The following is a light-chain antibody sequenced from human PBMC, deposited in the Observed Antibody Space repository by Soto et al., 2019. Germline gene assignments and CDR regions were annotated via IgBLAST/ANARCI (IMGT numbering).Light chain of an antibody. Sequence: QSALTQPASVSGSPGQSITISCTGTSSDIGGFNFVSWYQHHPGYAPQLIIFEVTNRPSGVSSRFSASKSGNTASLTISGLQPEDEADYYCGSYTSTTTLVVFGGGTKLTVL. CDR2: EVT. CDR1: SSDIGGFNF. V-gene: IGLV2-14*01. J-gene: IGLJ2*01. CDR3: GSYTSTTTLVV.